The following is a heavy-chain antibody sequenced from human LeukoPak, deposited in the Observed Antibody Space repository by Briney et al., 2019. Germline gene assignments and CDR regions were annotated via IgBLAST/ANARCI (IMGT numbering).Heavy chain of an antibody. CDR1: GGTFSSYA. V-gene: IGHV1-69*06. J-gene: IGHJ4*02. CDR3: ARVDPIAAAGFDY. D-gene: IGHD6-13*01. CDR2: IIPIFGTA. Sequence: GASVKVSCKASGGTFSSYAISWVRQAPGQGLEWMGGIIPIFGTANYAQKFQGRVTITADKSTSTAYMELSSLRSEDTAVYYCARVDPIAAAGFDYWGQGTLVTVSS.